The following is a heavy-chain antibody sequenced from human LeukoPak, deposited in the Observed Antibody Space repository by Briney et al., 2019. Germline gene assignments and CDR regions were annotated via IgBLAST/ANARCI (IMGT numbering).Heavy chain of an antibody. Sequence: GGSLRLSCEASGFAFSNYGMHWVRQAPGKGLESLAVIWYEGTNKYYADSVKGRFTVSRDNSKNTLYLQMSSLRADDTAVYYCARGKDYGSGSYLACWGQGTLVTVSS. CDR3: ARGKDYGSGSYLAC. D-gene: IGHD3-10*01. V-gene: IGHV3-33*01. J-gene: IGHJ4*02. CDR2: IWYEGTNK. CDR1: GFAFSNYG.